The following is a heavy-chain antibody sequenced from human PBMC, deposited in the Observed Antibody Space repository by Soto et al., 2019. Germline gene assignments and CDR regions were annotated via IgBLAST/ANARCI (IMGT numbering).Heavy chain of an antibody. CDR1: GFTLSSYG. D-gene: IGHD1-26*01. Sequence: QVQLVESGGGVVQPGRSLRLSCAASGFTLSSYGMHWVRQAPGKGLEWVAIISYDGSNTYYADSVKGRFTISRDNSKNTLYLQMNSLRAEDTSVYYCAKEGGLSGSYYISSSYYVDYWGQGTLVTVSS. CDR2: ISYDGSNT. CDR3: AKEGGLSGSYYISSSYYVDY. V-gene: IGHV3-30*18. J-gene: IGHJ4*02.